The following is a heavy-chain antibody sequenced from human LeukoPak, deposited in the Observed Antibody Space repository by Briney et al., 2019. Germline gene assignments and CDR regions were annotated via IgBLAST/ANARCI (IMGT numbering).Heavy chain of an antibody. CDR1: GLTFTDFW. CDR3: SGRDSSRSPRAY. CDR2: INPDGNEK. V-gene: IGHV3-7*01. D-gene: IGHD6-13*01. J-gene: IGHJ4*02. Sequence: PGGSLRLSCEASGLTFTDFWMNWVRLAPGRGLEWLANINPDGNEKYYVDSVKGRFAMSRDNAKNEVYLEMNSLRAEDTGVYYCSGRDSSRSPRAYWGQGTLVSVPS.